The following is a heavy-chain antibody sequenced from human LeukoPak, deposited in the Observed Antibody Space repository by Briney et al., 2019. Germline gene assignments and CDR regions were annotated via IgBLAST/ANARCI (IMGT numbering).Heavy chain of an antibody. Sequence: GGSLRLSCAASGFTFSSYGMHWVRQAPGKGLEWVAVISYDGSNKYYADSVKGRFTISRDNSKNTLYLQMNSLRAEDTAVYYRAKNRMVRGAIASFDYWGQGTLVTVSS. CDR2: ISYDGSNK. D-gene: IGHD3-10*01. CDR1: GFTFSSYG. J-gene: IGHJ4*02. V-gene: IGHV3-30*18. CDR3: AKNRMVRGAIASFDY.